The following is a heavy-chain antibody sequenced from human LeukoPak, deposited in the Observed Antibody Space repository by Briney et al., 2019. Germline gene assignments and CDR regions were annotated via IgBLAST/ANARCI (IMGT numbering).Heavy chain of an antibody. CDR2: IRSKANNYAT. J-gene: IGHJ4*02. V-gene: IGHV3-73*01. CDR1: GFTFSGSS. D-gene: IGHD4-23*01. CDR3: TPLGRSGKSLRDY. Sequence: GGSLRLSCAASGFTFSGSSMLWVRQASGKGLEWVGRIRSKANNYATTYAASVKGRFTISRDDSNNTAYLQMDSLKTEDTAVYYCTPLGRSGKSLRDYWGQGTLVTVSS.